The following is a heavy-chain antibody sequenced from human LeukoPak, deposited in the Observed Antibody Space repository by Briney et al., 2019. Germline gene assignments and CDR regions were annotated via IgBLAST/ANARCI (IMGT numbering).Heavy chain of an antibody. CDR3: AAFTDPGY. CDR1: GFTFSNYW. J-gene: IGHJ4*02. D-gene: IGHD3-3*02. CDR2: IRQDGSEK. Sequence: GGSLRLSCAASGFTFSNYWMTWVRQAPGKGLEWVANIRQDGSEKYYVASVKGRFTISRDNAKNSLYLQMNSLRAEDTARYYRAAFTDPGYWGQGTLVTVSS. V-gene: IGHV3-7*03.